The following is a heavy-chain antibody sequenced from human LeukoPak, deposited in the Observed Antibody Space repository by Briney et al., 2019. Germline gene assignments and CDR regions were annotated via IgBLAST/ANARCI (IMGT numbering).Heavy chain of an antibody. Sequence: ASVKVSCKASGGTFSSYAISWVRQAPGQGLEWMGRIIPILGIANYAQKFQGRVTITADKSTSTAYMELSSLRSEDTAVYYCARARSIAARRGTFGFDPWGQGTLVTVSS. D-gene: IGHD6-6*01. CDR1: GGTFSSYA. V-gene: IGHV1-69*04. CDR3: ARARSIAARRGTFGFDP. CDR2: IIPILGIA. J-gene: IGHJ5*02.